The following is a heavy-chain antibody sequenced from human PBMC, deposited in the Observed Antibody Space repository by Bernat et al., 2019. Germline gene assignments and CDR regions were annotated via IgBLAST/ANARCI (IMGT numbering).Heavy chain of an antibody. CDR3: AKGLASSWPGSDC. Sequence: EVQLLESGGGLVQPGGSLRLFCTASGFTFSTYAMTWVRQAPGKGLEWVSTITDRGGGPYYADSVKGRFTISRDNPKSTLYLQMNSLRAEDTALYYCAKGLASSWPGSDCWGQGTLVTVSS. CDR1: GFTFSTYA. J-gene: IGHJ4*02. D-gene: IGHD6-13*01. CDR2: ITDRGGGP. V-gene: IGHV3-23*01.